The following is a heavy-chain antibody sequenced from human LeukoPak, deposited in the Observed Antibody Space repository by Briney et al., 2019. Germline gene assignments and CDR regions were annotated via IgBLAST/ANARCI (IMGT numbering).Heavy chain of an antibody. CDR2: ISGSGGDT. D-gene: IGHD3-10*01. CDR1: GFTFSSYA. Sequence: PGGSLRLSCAASGFTFSSYAMSWVRQAPGKGLEWVSAISGSGGDTYYADSVKGRFTISRDNSKNTLYLQMSSLRAEDTAVYYCARDRGSRHDAFDIWGQGTVVTVSS. CDR3: ARDRGSRHDAFDI. J-gene: IGHJ3*02. V-gene: IGHV3-23*01.